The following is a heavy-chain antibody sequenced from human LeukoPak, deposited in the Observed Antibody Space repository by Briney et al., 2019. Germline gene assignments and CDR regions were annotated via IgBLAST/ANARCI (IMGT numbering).Heavy chain of an antibody. CDR3: ARHDIVVVPAAIPNWFDP. V-gene: IGHV4-39*01. CDR2: IYYSGST. J-gene: IGHJ5*02. D-gene: IGHD2-2*02. Sequence: SETLSLTCTVSGGSISSSSYYWGWIRQPPGKGLEWIGSIYYSGSTYYNPSLKSRVTISADTSKNQFSLKLSSVTAADTAVYYCARHDIVVVPAAIPNWFDPWGQGTLVTVSS. CDR1: GGSISSSSYY.